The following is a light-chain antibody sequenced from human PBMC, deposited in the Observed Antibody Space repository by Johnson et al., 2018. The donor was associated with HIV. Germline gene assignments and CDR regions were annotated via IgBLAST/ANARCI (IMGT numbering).Light chain of an antibody. V-gene: IGLV1-51*02. CDR3: GTWDRNLSGHV. CDR2: ENT. CDR1: SSNIGNNY. J-gene: IGLJ1*01. Sequence: QSVLTQPPSVSAAPGQKVTISCSGSSSNIGNNYVSWYQQLPGTAPKLLIYENTKRPSGIPDRFSGSKSGTSATLGITGLQTGDEADYYCGTWDRNLSGHVFGTGTKVTVL.